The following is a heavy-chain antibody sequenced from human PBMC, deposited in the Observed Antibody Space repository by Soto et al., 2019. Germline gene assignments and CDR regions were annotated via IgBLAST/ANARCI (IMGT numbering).Heavy chain of an antibody. D-gene: IGHD2-2*01. Sequence: TLSLTCTVSGDSISGGASFWSWIRQPPGKGLEWIANVYYSGSSYYNPSLKSRLTISVDTTKNQFSLQLKSMTAADTAVYYCAKLSCTSSTCYFPGWFDPWGQGTLVTVSS. CDR1: GDSISGGASF. CDR3: AKLSCTSSTCYFPGWFDP. V-gene: IGHV4-31*03. CDR2: VYYSGSS. J-gene: IGHJ5*02.